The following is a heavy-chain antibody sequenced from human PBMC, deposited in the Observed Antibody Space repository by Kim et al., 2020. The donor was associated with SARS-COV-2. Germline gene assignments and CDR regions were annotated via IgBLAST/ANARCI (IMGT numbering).Heavy chain of an antibody. CDR2: ISYDRSNK. CDR3: ARDPWLRLRGLTYSYYGMDV. J-gene: IGHJ6*02. Sequence: GGSLRLSCAASGFTFSSCAIHWVRQAPGKGLEWVAVISYDRSNKNYADSVKGRFTISRDNSKNTLYLQMNSLRAEDTALYYCARDPWLRLRGLTYSYYGMDVWGQGTTVTVSS. CDR1: GFTFSSCA. D-gene: IGHD3-10*01. V-gene: IGHV3-30-3*01.